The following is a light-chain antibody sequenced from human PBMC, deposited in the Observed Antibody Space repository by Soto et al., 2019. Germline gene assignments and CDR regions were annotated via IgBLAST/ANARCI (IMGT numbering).Light chain of an antibody. CDR3: QQRSTWPIT. V-gene: IGKV3-11*01. CDR1: QSISDY. CDR2: DAS. Sequence: EIVLKPSPANLSFSPGDRATIYAGASQSISDYLAWYQQKPGQAPRLLIEDASDRATGIPARFTGSGSGTDFTLTISSLETEDVAVYYCQQRSTWPITFGQGTRLEIK. J-gene: IGKJ5*01.